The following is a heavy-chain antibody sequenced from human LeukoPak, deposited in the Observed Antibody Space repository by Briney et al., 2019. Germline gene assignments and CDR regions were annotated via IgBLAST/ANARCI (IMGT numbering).Heavy chain of an antibody. D-gene: IGHD3-3*01. J-gene: IGHJ4*02. CDR1: GFTFSSYW. Sequence: GGSLRLSGAASGFTFSSYWMSWVRQAPGKGLEWVANIKQDGSEKYYVDSVKGRFTIFRDNTKNSLYLQMNSLRAEDTAVYYCARGVSLYYDFWSGYRYYFDYWGQGTLVTVSS. V-gene: IGHV3-7*01. CDR3: ARGVSLYYDFWSGYRYYFDY. CDR2: IKQDGSEK.